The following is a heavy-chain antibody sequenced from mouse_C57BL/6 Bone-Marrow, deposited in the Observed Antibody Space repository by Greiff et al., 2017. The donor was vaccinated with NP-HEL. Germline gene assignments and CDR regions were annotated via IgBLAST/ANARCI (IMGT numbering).Heavy chain of an antibody. Sequence: EVKLVESGGGLVKPGGSLKLSCAASGFTFSDYGMHWVRQAPEKGLEWVAYISSGSSTIYYADTVKGRFTSSRDNAKNTLFLQMTSLRSEDTAMYYCARQGIYYYGSSPFAYWGQGTLVTVSA. CDR2: ISSGSSTI. D-gene: IGHD1-1*01. CDR1: GFTFSDYG. V-gene: IGHV5-17*01. J-gene: IGHJ3*01. CDR3: ARQGIYYYGSSPFAY.